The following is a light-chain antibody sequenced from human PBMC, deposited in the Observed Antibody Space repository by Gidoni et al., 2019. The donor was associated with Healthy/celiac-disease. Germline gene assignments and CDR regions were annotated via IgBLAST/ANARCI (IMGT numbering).Light chain of an antibody. CDR2: KAS. CDR3: QQYNSYSFT. J-gene: IGKJ3*01. V-gene: IGKV1-5*03. Sequence: EIPMTQSPSTLSASVGDRVTITCRASQSISSWLAWYQQKPGKAPKLLIYKASSLESGVPSRFSGSGSGTEFTLTISSLQPDDFATYYCQQYNSYSFTFGPGTKVDIK. CDR1: QSISSW.